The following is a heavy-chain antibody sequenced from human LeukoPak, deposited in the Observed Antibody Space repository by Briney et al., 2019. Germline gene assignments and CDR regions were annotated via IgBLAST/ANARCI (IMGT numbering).Heavy chain of an antibody. V-gene: IGHV4-30-2*01. D-gene: IGHD6-19*01. CDR1: GGSISSGGYY. Sequence: SETLSLTCTVSGGSISSGGYYWSWIRQPPGKGLEWIGYIYHSGSTYYNPSLKSRVTISVDRSKNQFSLKLSSVTAADTAVYYCAREQWLVDYWGQGTLVTVSS. CDR3: AREQWLVDY. CDR2: IYHSGST. J-gene: IGHJ4*02.